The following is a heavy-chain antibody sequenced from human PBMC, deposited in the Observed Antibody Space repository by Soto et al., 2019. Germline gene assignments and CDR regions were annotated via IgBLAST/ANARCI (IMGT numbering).Heavy chain of an antibody. Sequence: GGSLRLSCAASGFTFSSYGMHWVRQAPGKGLEWVAVIWYDGSNKYYADSVKGRFTISRDNSKNTLYLQMNSLRAEDTAVYYCAREWYCSSTSCYWGYSNYYYGMDVWGHGTTVTVSS. V-gene: IGHV3-33*01. D-gene: IGHD2-2*01. J-gene: IGHJ6*02. CDR1: GFTFSSYG. CDR2: IWYDGSNK. CDR3: AREWYCSSTSCYWGYSNYYYGMDV.